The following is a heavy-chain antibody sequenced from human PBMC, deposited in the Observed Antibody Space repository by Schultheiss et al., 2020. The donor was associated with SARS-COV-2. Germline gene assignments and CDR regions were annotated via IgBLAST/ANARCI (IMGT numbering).Heavy chain of an antibody. Sequence: SETLSLTCTVSGGSISSYYWSWIRQHPGKGLEWIGYIYYSGSTYYNPSLKSRVTISVDTSKNQFSLKLSSVTAADTAVYYCAAREGRYCSSTSCYWFDPWGQGTLVTVSS. D-gene: IGHD2-2*01. CDR1: GGSISSYY. CDR2: IYYSGST. V-gene: IGHV4-59*06. CDR3: AAREGRYCSSTSCYWFDP. J-gene: IGHJ5*02.